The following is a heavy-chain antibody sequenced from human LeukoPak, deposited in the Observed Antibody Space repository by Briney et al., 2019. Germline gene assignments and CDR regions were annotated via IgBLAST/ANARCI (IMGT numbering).Heavy chain of an antibody. CDR3: AGQLELRFLEWLFDY. Sequence: GRSLRLSCAASGFTFSSYGMHWVRQAPGKGLEWVAVISYDGSNKYYADSVKGRFTISRDNSKNTLYLQMNSLRAEDTAVYYCAGQLELRFLEWLFDYWGQGTLVTVS. D-gene: IGHD3-3*01. CDR2: ISYDGSNK. CDR1: GFTFSSYG. J-gene: IGHJ4*02. V-gene: IGHV3-30*03.